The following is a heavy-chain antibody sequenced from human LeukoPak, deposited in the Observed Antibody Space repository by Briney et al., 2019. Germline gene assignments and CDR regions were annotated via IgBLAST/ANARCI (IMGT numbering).Heavy chain of an antibody. D-gene: IGHD1-26*01. Sequence: GASVKVSCKASGYTFTSYYMHWVRQAPGQGLEWMGIINPSGGSTSYAQKFQGRVTMTRDTSTSTVYMELSSLRSEDTAVYYCPRVRSSGSYHDAFDIWGQGTMVTVSS. V-gene: IGHV1-46*01. CDR3: PRVRSSGSYHDAFDI. J-gene: IGHJ3*02. CDR1: GYTFTSYY. CDR2: INPSGGST.